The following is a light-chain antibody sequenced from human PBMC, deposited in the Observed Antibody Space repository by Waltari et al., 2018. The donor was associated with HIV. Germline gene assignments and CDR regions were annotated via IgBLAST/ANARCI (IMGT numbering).Light chain of an antibody. CDR3: ASFTGDNTVM. Sequence: AVTQPASVSGLPGQSTTISCTGDDTDFSLYKFVSWYQQHSGKPPRLILYAVDSRASGGSDRCSGSMAGNSASLTSSGLRAEDEGHYYCASFTGDNTVMFGGGTEVTVL. CDR2: AVD. J-gene: IGLJ3*02. CDR1: DTDFSLYKF. V-gene: IGLV2-14*03.